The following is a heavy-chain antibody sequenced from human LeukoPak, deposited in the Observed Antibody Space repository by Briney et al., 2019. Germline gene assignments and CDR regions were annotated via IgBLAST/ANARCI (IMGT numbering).Heavy chain of an antibody. D-gene: IGHD6-6*01. CDR3: ARDPRAARPRLDY. CDR1: GGSISSSSYY. V-gene: IGHV4-39*07. J-gene: IGHJ4*02. CDR2: IYYSGST. Sequence: PSETLSLTCTVSGGSISSSSYYWGWIRQPPGKGLEWIGSIYYSGSTNYNPSLKSRVTISVDTSKNQFSLKLSSVTAADTAVYYCARDPRAARPRLDYWGQGTLVTVSS.